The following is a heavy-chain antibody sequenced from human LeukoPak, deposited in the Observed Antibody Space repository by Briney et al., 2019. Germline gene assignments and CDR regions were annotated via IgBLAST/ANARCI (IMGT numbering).Heavy chain of an antibody. CDR3: AGGPLQLERPFDY. CDR2: INHSGSA. J-gene: IGHJ4*02. D-gene: IGHD1-1*01. Sequence: SETLSLTCAVYGGSFSGYYWSWIRQPPGMGLEWIGEINHSGSANYNPSLKSRVTISVDTSKNQFSLKLNSVTAADTAVYYCAGGPLQLERPFDYWGQGTLVTVSS. V-gene: IGHV4-34*01. CDR1: GGSFSGYY.